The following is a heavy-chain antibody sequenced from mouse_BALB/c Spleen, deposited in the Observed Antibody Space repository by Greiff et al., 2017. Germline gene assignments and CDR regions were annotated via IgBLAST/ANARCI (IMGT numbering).Heavy chain of an antibody. CDR1: GYSITSGYY. CDR2: ISYDGSN. Sequence: EVQLQESGPGLVKPSQSLSLTCSVTGYSITSGYYWNWIRQFPGNKLEWMGYISYDGSNNYNPSLKNRISITRDTSKNQFFLKLNSVTTEDTATYYCAREGRRLLQGAMDYWGQGTSVTVSS. D-gene: IGHD2-3*01. J-gene: IGHJ4*01. CDR3: AREGRRLLQGAMDY. V-gene: IGHV3-6*02.